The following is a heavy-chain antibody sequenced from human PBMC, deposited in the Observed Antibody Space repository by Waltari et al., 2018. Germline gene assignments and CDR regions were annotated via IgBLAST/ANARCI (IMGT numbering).Heavy chain of an antibody. Sequence: QVHLQESGPGLVKPSETLSLTCDVSGVSITSSYYWGWVRQSPGKGLAWIGNGFRSGTTSSTPSLSSRITMSVDTSKNQFSLKLKSVTAADSAIYYCASEYGGSYFDYWGQGVRVNVSS. CDR2: GFRSGTT. CDR1: GVSITSSYY. CDR3: ASEYGGSYFDY. D-gene: IGHD3-16*01. V-gene: IGHV4-38-2*01. J-gene: IGHJ4*02.